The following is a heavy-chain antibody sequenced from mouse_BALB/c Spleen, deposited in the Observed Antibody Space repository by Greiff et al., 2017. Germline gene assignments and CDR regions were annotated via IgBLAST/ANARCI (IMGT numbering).Heavy chain of an antibody. D-gene: IGHD1-1*02. CDR1: GYTFTDYA. CDR2: ISTYYGDA. V-gene: IGHV1S137*01. CDR3: AREGGTTGVGDY. J-gene: IGHJ4*01. Sequence: VQLQQSGAELVRPGVSVKISCKGSGYTFTDYAMHWVKQSHAKSLEWIGVISTYYGDASYNQKFKGKATMTVDKSSSTAYMELARLTSEDSAIYYCAREGGTTGVGDYWGQGTSVTVSS.